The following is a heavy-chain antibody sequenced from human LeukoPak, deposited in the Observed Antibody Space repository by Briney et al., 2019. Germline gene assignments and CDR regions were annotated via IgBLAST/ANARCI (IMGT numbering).Heavy chain of an antibody. CDR3: ARAVSGRFDY. D-gene: IGHD6-19*01. Sequence: SETLSLTCTVSGGSMSPYHWGWLRQPPGKGLEWTGYIYYSGSTNYNPSLNTRVTISVDTSKNQFSLRLRSVTAADTAIYYCARAVSGRFDYWGQGTLVTVSS. V-gene: IGHV4-59*08. CDR2: IYYSGST. J-gene: IGHJ4*02. CDR1: GGSMSPYH.